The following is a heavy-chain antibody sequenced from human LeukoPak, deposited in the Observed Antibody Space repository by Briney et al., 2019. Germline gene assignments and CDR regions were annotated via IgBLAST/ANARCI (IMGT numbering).Heavy chain of an antibody. V-gene: IGHV3-21*01. D-gene: IGHD4-17*01. CDR3: SRVSTVTTGLEDYMDV. CDR2: IISSSYI. Sequence: GGSLRLSCAASGFTFSSYSMNWVRQAPGKGLEWVSSIISSSYIYYADSVKGRFTISRDDAKNSLYMQMISLRAEDTTVYYCSRVSTVTTGLEDYMDVWGKGTTVTVSS. CDR1: GFTFSSYS. J-gene: IGHJ6*03.